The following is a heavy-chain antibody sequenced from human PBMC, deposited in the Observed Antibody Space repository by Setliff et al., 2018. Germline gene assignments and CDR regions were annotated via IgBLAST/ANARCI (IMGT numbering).Heavy chain of an antibody. V-gene: IGHV1-69*13. CDR1: GDSFRRHA. J-gene: IGHJ6*03. CDR2: IIPIFPSP. CDR3: ARGPSPTVTPSRLIYFYHMDV. D-gene: IGHD4-17*01. Sequence: SVKVSCKTSGDSFRRHAISWVRQAPGQGLEWMGGIIPIFPSPKYAQKFQGRVTITADESTTTVYMELSSLRFDDTALYYCARGPSPTVTPSRLIYFYHMDVWGTGTTVTVSS.